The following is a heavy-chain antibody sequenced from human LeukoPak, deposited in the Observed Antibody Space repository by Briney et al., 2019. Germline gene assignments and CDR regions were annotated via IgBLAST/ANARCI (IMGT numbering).Heavy chain of an antibody. CDR2: IYSGGTT. CDR1: GLTVSSTY. CDR3: ASKVTTGY. D-gene: IGHD4-17*01. Sequence: GGSLRLSCVISGLTVSSTYMSWVRQAPGKGLEWVAVIYSGGTTNYADSVKGRFSVYRDSSKNTLYLQMNSLRAEDTAVYYCASKVTTGYWGQGTLVTVSS. V-gene: IGHV3-66*01. J-gene: IGHJ4*02.